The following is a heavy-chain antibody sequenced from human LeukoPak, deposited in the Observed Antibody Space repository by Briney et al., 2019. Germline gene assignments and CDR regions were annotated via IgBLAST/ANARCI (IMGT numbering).Heavy chain of an antibody. CDR2: IRYDGSNK. Sequence: GGSLRLSCAASGFTFSSYGMHWVRQAPGKGLEWVAFIRYDGSNKYYADSVKGRFTISRDNSKNTLYLQMNSLRAEDTAVYYCAKDIWQQLAPGYWGQGTLVTVSS. D-gene: IGHD6-13*01. CDR1: GFTFSSYG. J-gene: IGHJ4*02. V-gene: IGHV3-30*02. CDR3: AKDIWQQLAPGY.